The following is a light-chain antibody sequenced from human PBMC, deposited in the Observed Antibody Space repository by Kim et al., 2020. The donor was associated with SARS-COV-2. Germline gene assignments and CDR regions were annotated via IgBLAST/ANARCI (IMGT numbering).Light chain of an antibody. CDR2: HDS. Sequence: SPGQPARITCSGDKLGDKYACWYQQKPCQPPVLVIYHDSKRPSGIPERFSGSNSGNTATLTISGTQAMDEADYYCQAWDSSTAYVFGTGTKVTVL. CDR3: QAWDSSTAYV. J-gene: IGLJ1*01. V-gene: IGLV3-1*01. CDR1: KLGDKY.